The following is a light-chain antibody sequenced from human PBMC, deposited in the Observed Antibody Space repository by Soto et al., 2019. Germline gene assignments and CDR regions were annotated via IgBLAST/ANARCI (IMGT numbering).Light chain of an antibody. J-gene: IGLJ2*01. CDR3: QSYDSSDQDVV. CDR1: SGSIASNY. Sequence: NFMLTQPHSVSESPGKTVTISCTRSSGSIASNYVQWYQQRPGSAPTTVLYEGDQRPSGVPARFSGSIDSSSNSASLAISGLETEDEADYYCQSYDSSDQDVVFGGGTKLTVL. V-gene: IGLV6-57*04. CDR2: EGD.